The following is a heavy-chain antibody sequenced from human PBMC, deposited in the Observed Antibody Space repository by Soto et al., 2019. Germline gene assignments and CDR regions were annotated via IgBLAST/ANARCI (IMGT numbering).Heavy chain of an antibody. Sequence: SVKVSCKASGGTFSSYAISWVRQAPGQGLEWMGGIIPIFGTANYAQKFQGRVTITADESTSTAYMELSSLRSEDTAVYYCATSPGIAVAGIHGAHRRLHYCRQRPLVTV. J-gene: IGHJ4*02. CDR1: GGTFSSYA. CDR2: IIPIFGTA. V-gene: IGHV1-69*13. CDR3: ATSPGIAVAGIHGAHRRLHY. D-gene: IGHD6-19*01.